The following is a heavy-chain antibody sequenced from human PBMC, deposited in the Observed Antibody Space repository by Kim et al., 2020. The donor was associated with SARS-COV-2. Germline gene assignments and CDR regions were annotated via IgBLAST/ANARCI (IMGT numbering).Heavy chain of an antibody. Sequence: SQTLSLTCAISGDSVSSNSAAWNWIRQSPSRGLEWLGRTYYRSKWYNDYAVSVKSRITINPDTSKNQFSLQLNSVTPEDTAVYYCARGGEYSGYDPVKPLNWFDPWGQGTLVTVSS. J-gene: IGHJ5*02. CDR2: TYYRSKWYN. V-gene: IGHV6-1*01. D-gene: IGHD5-12*01. CDR3: ARGGEYSGYDPVKPLNWFDP. CDR1: GDSVSSNSAA.